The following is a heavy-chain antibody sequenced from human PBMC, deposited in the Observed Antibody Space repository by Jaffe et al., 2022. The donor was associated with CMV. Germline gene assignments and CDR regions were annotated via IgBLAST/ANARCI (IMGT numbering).Heavy chain of an antibody. CDR2: IWYDGSNK. D-gene: IGHD2-15*01. Sequence: QVQLVESGGGVVQPGRSLRLSCAASGFTFSSYGMHWVRQAPGKGLEWVAVIWYDGSNKYYADSVKGRFTISRDNSKNTLYLQMNSLRAEDTAVYYCAREPPYCSGGSCPLGYWGQGTLVTVSS. CDR1: GFTFSSYG. V-gene: IGHV3-33*01. J-gene: IGHJ4*02. CDR3: AREPPYCSGGSCPLGY.